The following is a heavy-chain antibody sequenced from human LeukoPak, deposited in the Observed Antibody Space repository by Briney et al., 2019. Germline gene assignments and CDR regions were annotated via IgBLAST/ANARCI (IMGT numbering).Heavy chain of an antibody. J-gene: IGHJ4*02. Sequence: PSETQSLTCTVSGGSISSYYWSWIRQPPGKGLEWIGYIYYSGSTNYNPSLKSRVTISVDTSKNQFSLKLSSVTAADTAVYYCAGPYDILTGYSYWGQGTLVTVSS. CDR2: IYYSGST. V-gene: IGHV4-59*01. CDR1: GGSISSYY. CDR3: AGPYDILTGYSY. D-gene: IGHD3-9*01.